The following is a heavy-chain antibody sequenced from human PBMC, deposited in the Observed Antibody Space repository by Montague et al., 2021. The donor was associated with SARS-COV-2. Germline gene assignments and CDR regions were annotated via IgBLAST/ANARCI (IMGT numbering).Heavy chain of an antibody. J-gene: IGHJ4*02. Sequence: SLRLSCAASGFTFSSYAMSWVRQAPGKGLEWVSTITGSGGSTYYADSVKGRFTISRDNSKNTLYLQMNILKAEDTAVYYCARGGVWERRGLTTFDYWGQGTVVTVSS. D-gene: IGHD1-26*01. V-gene: IGHV3-23*01. CDR3: ARGGVWERRGLTTFDY. CDR1: GFTFSSYA. CDR2: ITGSGGST.